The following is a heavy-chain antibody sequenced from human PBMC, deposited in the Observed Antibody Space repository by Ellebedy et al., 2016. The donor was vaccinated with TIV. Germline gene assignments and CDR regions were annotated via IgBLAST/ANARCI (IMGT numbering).Heavy chain of an antibody. J-gene: IGHJ4*02. CDR1: GGSISSGDYY. D-gene: IGHD6-6*01. CDR3: ARASSSSPVYFDY. CDR2: IYYSGST. Sequence: SETLSLTXTVSGGSISSGDYYWSWIRQPPGKGLEWIGYIYYSGSTYYNPSLKSRVTISVDTSKNQFSLKLSSVTAADTAVYYCARASSSSPVYFDYWGQGTLVTVSS. V-gene: IGHV4-30-4*01.